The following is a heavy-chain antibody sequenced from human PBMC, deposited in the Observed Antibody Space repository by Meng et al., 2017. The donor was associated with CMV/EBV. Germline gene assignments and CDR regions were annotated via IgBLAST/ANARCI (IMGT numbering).Heavy chain of an antibody. J-gene: IGHJ4*02. CDR2: IIPIFGTA. Sequence: QGRRVQSGAEVKKPGSSVKVSCKAAGGTFSSYAISWVRQAPGQGLEWMGGIIPIFGTANYAQKFQGRVTITADESTSTAYMELSSLRSEDTAVYYCARMPRDGYNYIDYWGQGTLVTSPQ. CDR1: GGTFSSYA. CDR3: ARMPRDGYNYIDY. D-gene: IGHD5-24*01. V-gene: IGHV1-69*12.